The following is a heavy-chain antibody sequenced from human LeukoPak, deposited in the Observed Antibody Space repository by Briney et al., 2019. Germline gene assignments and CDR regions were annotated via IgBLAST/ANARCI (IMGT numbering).Heavy chain of an antibody. CDR1: GFTFSNYV. CDR3: AREASYSSSWATFDF. CDR2: ISLSSTTI. V-gene: IGHV3-48*01. J-gene: IGHJ4*02. Sequence: GGSLRLSCAASGFTFSNYVMSWVRQAPGKGLEWVSFISLSSTTIYYADSVKGRFTISRDNAKNSLYLQMNSLRAEDTAVYYCAREASYSSSWATFDFWGQGILVTVSS. D-gene: IGHD6-13*01.